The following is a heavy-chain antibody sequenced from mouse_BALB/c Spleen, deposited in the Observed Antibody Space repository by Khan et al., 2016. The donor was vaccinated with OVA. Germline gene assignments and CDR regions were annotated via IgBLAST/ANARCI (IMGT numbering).Heavy chain of an antibody. V-gene: IGHV1-4*01. CDR3: ARDGAYYRNDGWFAY. D-gene: IGHD2-14*01. CDR1: GYTFTSYT. CDR2: INPSTGYT. J-gene: IGHJ3*01. Sequence: VQLPESGAELARPGASVKMSCKASGYTFTSYTINWIKLRPGQGLEWIGYINPSTGYTNYNQKFKDKATLTADTSSTTAYMQLSSLTSDDSAVDNGARDGAYYRNDGWFAYWGQGTLVTVSA.